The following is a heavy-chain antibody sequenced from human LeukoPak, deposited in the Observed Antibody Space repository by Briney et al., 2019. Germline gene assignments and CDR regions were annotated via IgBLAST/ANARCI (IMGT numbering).Heavy chain of an antibody. CDR1: GGSISSSSYY. D-gene: IGHD5-24*01. V-gene: IGHV4-39*01. J-gene: IGHJ6*03. CDR3: ARGRRDGYRLYYMDV. CDR2: ICYSGST. Sequence: PSETLSLTCTVSGGSISSSSYYWGWIRQPPGKGLEWIGSICYSGSTYYNPSLKSRVTISVDTSKNQFSLKLSSVTAADTALYYCARGRRDGYRLYYMDVWGKGTTVTISS.